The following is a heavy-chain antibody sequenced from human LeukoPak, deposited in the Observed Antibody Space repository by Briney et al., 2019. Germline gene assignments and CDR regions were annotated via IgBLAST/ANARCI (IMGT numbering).Heavy chain of an antibody. Sequence: GESLKISCKGSGYSFTSYWIGWVRQMPGKGLEWMGIIYPGDSDTRYSPSFQGQVTISADKSISTAYLQWSSLKASDTAMYYCARTAVKSRDGDNYAYWGQGTLVTVSS. D-gene: IGHD5-24*01. V-gene: IGHV5-51*01. J-gene: IGHJ4*02. CDR2: IYPGDSDT. CDR1: GYSFTSYW. CDR3: ARTAVKSRDGDNYAY.